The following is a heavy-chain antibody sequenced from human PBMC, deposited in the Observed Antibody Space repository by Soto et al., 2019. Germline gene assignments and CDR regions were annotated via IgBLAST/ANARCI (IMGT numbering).Heavy chain of an antibody. CDR1: GFTFSSYS. CDR2: ISSSSSTI. J-gene: IGHJ4*02. V-gene: IGHV3-48*02. Sequence: PGGSLRLSCAASGFTFSSYSMDWVRQAPGKGLEWVSYISSSSSTIYYADSVKGRFTTSRDNAKNSLYLQMNSLRDEDTAVYYCARTYYYDSSGPTEGYWGQGTLVTVSS. D-gene: IGHD3-22*01. CDR3: ARTYYYDSSGPTEGY.